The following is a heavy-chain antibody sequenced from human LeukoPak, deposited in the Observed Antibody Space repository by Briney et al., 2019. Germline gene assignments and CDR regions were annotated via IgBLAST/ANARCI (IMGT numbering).Heavy chain of an antibody. CDR1: GFTFSSYW. V-gene: IGHV3-7*03. Sequence: GGSLRLSCAASGFTFSSYWMSWVRQAPGKGLEWVANIKQDGSEKYYVDSVKGRFTISRDNAKNSLYLQMNSLRAEDTALYYCARDRRIQLWPLDYWGQGTLVTVSS. J-gene: IGHJ4*02. CDR2: IKQDGSEK. D-gene: IGHD5-18*01. CDR3: ARDRRIQLWPLDY.